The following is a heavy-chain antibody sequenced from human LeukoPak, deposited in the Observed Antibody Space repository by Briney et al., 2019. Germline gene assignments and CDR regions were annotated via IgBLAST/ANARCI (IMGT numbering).Heavy chain of an antibody. J-gene: IGHJ6*02. V-gene: IGHV3-21*01. Sequence: GGSLRLSCAASGFTFRSYTMNWVRQAPGKGLEGVSCITSSSNSINYADSVKGLFTISRDDGRNSLYLQMNSLRAEDTAVYYCARARGTYYYYAMDVWGQGTTVTVSS. CDR3: ARARGTYYYYAMDV. CDR2: ITSSSNSI. CDR1: GFTFRSYT. D-gene: IGHD1-26*01.